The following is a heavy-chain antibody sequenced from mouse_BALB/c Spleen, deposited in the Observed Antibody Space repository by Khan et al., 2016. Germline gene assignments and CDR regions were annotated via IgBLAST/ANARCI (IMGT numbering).Heavy chain of an antibody. J-gene: IGHJ3*01. V-gene: IGHV3-6*02. CDR1: GYSITSGYY. D-gene: IGHD2-1*01. CDR3: ATYGNYEGFAY. CDR2: ISYDGSN. Sequence: EVQLQESGPGLVKPSQSLSLTCSVTGYSITSGYYWNWLRQFPGNKLEWMGYISYDGSNNYNPSLKNRISITRDTSKNQFFLKLNSVTTEDTATYYGATYGNYEGFAYWGQGTLVTVSA.